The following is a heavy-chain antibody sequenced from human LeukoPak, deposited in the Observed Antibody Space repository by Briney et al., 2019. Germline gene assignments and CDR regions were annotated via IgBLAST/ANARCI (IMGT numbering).Heavy chain of an antibody. CDR2: IIPIFGAA. CDR3: ASLRESGYDPDY. CDR1: GGTFSSYA. J-gene: IGHJ4*02. V-gene: IGHV1-69*13. D-gene: IGHD5-12*01. Sequence: SVKVSCKASGGTFSSYAISWARQAPGQGLEWMGGIIPIFGAANYAQKFQGRVTITADESTSTAYMELSSLRSEDTAVYYCASLRESGYDPDYWGQGTLVTVSS.